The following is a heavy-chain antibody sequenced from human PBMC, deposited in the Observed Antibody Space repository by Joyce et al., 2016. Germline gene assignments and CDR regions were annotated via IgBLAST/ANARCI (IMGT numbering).Heavy chain of an antibody. CDR1: GFTFSSYS. Sequence: QVQLVEAGGGVVQPGKSLRLSCTVSGFTFSSYSMHWVRQAPGKGLEWGAVISFDGNKKYYADSVRGRFTISRDNSMNTLYLQMNSLGAEDTAVYYCAKDFRYYLGSRSYSPDYWGQGTLVTVSS. J-gene: IGHJ4*02. CDR3: AKDFRYYLGSRSYSPDY. CDR2: ISFDGNKK. V-gene: IGHV3-30*18. D-gene: IGHD3-10*01.